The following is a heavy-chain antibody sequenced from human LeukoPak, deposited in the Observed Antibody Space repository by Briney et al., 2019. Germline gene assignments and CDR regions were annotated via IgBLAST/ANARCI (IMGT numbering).Heavy chain of an antibody. Sequence: GGSLRLSCAASGFTFSSHAMSWVRQAPGKGLEWVSAISGSGSSTYYANSVKGRFTISRDNSKNTLYLQVNSLRAEDTAVYYCASHCSGGSCYFWGQGALVSVSS. CDR3: ASHCSGGSCYF. D-gene: IGHD2-15*01. CDR1: GFTFSSHA. J-gene: IGHJ4*02. V-gene: IGHV3-23*01. CDR2: ISGSGSST.